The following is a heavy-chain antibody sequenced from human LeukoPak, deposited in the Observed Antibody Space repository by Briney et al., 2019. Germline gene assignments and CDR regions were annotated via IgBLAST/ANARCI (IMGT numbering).Heavy chain of an antibody. CDR2: INTNTGNP. D-gene: IGHD2-2*01. V-gene: IGHV7-4-1*02. CDR1: GYTFISYA. J-gene: IGHJ4*02. CDR3: ARSYQLLWVPSFDY. Sequence: GASVKVSCKASGYTFISYAMNWVRQAPGQGLEWMGWINTNTGNPTYAQGFTGRFVFSLDTSVSTAYLQISSLKAEDTAVYYCARSYQLLWVPSFDYWGQGTLVTVSS.